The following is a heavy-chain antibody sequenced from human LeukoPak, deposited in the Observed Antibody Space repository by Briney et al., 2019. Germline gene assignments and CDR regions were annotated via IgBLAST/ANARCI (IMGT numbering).Heavy chain of an antibody. CDR3: ARAAVAGNFDY. CDR2: IFYGGRT. Sequence: SETLSLTCTVSGSPITSFYWSWIRQPPGKGLEWIGYIFYGGRTNYNPSLKSRVTISVDTSKNQLSLKLTSVTAADTAVYYCARAAVAGNFDYWGQGTLVTVSS. CDR1: GSPITSFY. V-gene: IGHV4-59*01. D-gene: IGHD6-19*01. J-gene: IGHJ4*02.